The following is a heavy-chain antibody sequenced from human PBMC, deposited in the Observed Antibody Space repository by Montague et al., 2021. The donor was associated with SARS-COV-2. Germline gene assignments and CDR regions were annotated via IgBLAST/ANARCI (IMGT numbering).Heavy chain of an antibody. D-gene: IGHD3-22*01. CDR2: LSYSGST. V-gene: IGHV4-39*01. CDR3: ARFPTSYYYDSKAAPATPDAFDI. Sequence: SETLSLTCTVSGGSIGSSSYYWGWIRQPPGKGLEWIGSLSYSGSTYYNPSLKSRVTISVDTSKNQFSLKLSSVTAADTAVYYCARFPTSYYYDSKAAPATPDAFDIWGQGTMVTVSS. J-gene: IGHJ3*02. CDR1: GGSIGSSSYY.